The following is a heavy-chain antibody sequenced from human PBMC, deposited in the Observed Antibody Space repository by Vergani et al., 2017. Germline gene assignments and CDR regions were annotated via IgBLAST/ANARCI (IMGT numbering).Heavy chain of an antibody. CDR2: INPNSGNT. CDR1: GYSFTTYD. CDR3: TRGLPRTLTTETYYFDD. Sequence: QVQLVQSGAEVKKPGASVKLSCKASGYSFTTYDINWVRQALGHGLEWVGWINPNSGNTGYARRFEGRVTITRETAISTAYMELSGLYSDDTAVYYCTRGLPRTLTTETYYFDDWGQGTLVSVSP. D-gene: IGHD1-14*01. J-gene: IGHJ4*02. V-gene: IGHV1-8*03.